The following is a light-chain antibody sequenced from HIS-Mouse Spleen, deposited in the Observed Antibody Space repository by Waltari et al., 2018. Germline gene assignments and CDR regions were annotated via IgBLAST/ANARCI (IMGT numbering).Light chain of an antibody. J-gene: IGLJ1*01. CDR1: SSDVGGYNY. CDR3: CSYAGSREV. V-gene: IGLV2-14*03. Sequence: QSALTQPASVSGSPGQSITISCTGTSSDVGGYNYVSWYQQHPGKAPKLMIYDVSNRPSGVSNRFSGSKAGNTASLTISGLQAEDEADYYCCSYAGSREVFGTGTKVTVL. CDR2: DVS.